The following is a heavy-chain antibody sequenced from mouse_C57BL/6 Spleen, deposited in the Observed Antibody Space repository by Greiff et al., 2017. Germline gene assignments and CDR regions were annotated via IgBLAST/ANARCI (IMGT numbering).Heavy chain of an antibody. Sequence: QVQLQQSGAELVMPGASVKLSCKASGYTFTSYWMHWVKQRPGQGLEWIGENDPSDSYTNYNQKFKGKSTLTVDKSSSTAYMQLSSLTSEDSAVYYCASYYSNSAWFAYWGQGTLVTVSA. J-gene: IGHJ3*01. CDR1: GYTFTSYW. CDR3: ASYYSNSAWFAY. CDR2: NDPSDSYT. D-gene: IGHD2-5*01. V-gene: IGHV1-69*01.